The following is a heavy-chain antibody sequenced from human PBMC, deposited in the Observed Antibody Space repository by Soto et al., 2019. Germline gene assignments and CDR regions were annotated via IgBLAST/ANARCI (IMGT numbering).Heavy chain of an antibody. CDR2: ISSSGSTI. D-gene: IGHD1-26*01. V-gene: IGHV3-11*01. CDR1: GLTYSDYC. Sequence: CLRLPCAPAGLTYSDYCISCLRQAPGKGLEWVSYISSSGSTIYYADSVKGRFTISRDNAKNSLYLQMNSLRAEDTAVYYCARLPGEKAFDYWGQGTLVTVSS. CDR3: ARLPGEKAFDY. J-gene: IGHJ4*02.